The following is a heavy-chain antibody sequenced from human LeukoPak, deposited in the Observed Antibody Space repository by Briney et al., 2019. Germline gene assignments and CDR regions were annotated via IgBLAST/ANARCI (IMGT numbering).Heavy chain of an antibody. J-gene: IGHJ4*02. CDR2: ISSSGSTI. CDR1: GFTFSSYS. Sequence: GGSLRLSCAASGFTFSSYSMNWVRQAPGKGLEWVSYISSSGSTIDYADSVKGRFTISRDNAKKSLYLQMNSLRAEDTAEYYCARDSGGDYAFDFWGQGTLVTVSP. D-gene: IGHD4-17*01. V-gene: IGHV3-48*04. CDR3: ARDSGGDYAFDF.